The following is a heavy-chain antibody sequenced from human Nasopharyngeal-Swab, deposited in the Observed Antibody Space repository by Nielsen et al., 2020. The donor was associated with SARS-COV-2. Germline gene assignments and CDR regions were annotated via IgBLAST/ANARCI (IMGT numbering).Heavy chain of an antibody. V-gene: IGHV4-59*01. CDR3: ARGRLPGGDYENY. Sequence: SETLSLTCTVSGGSISSYYWSWIRQPPGKGLEWIGYNYYSGSTNYNPSLKSRVTISVDTSKNQFSLKLTSVTAADTAVYYCARGRLPGGDYENYWGQGTLVTVSS. CDR2: NYYSGST. J-gene: IGHJ4*02. CDR1: GGSISSYY. D-gene: IGHD4-17*01.